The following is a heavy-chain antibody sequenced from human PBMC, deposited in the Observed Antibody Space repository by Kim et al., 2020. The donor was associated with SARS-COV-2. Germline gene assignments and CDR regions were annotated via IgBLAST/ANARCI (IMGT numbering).Heavy chain of an antibody. J-gene: IGHJ4*02. CDR1: GGSISSGGYY. Sequence: SETLSLTCTVSGGSISSGGYYWSWIRQHPGKGLEWIGYIYYSGSTYYNPSLKSRVTISVDTSKNQFSLKLSSVTAADTAVYYCAREMSDILTGYQGLDYWGQGTLVTVSS. CDR2: IYYSGST. CDR3: AREMSDILTGYQGLDY. V-gene: IGHV4-31*03. D-gene: IGHD3-9*01.